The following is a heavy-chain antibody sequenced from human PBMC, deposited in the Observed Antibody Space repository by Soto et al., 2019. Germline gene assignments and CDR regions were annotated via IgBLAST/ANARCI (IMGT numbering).Heavy chain of an antibody. CDR1: GYTFSHYA. CDR2: INAGNTKT. Sequence: QVQLVQSGAEEKKPGASVKVSCKASGYTFSHYAMHWVRQAPGQRLEWMGWINAGNTKTKYSEKFQGRVTFTRDTSASTDYMELSSLTSEDTAVYYCARPAQYPNPWYSFDYWGQGTLVTVSS. CDR3: ARPAQYPNPWYSFDY. D-gene: IGHD6-13*01. J-gene: IGHJ4*02. V-gene: IGHV1-3*05.